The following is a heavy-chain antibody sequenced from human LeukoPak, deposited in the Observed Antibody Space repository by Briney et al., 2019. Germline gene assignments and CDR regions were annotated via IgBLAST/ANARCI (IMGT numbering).Heavy chain of an antibody. D-gene: IGHD2-8*01. CDR3: AREPQYGTNGVCYSVGP. J-gene: IGHJ5*02. CDR2: IYYSGST. V-gene: IGHV4-59*01. Sequence: SETLSLTCTVSGGSISSYYWSWIRQPPGKGLEWIGYIYYSGSTNYNPSLKSRVTISVDTSKNQFSLKLSSVTAADTAVYYCAREPQYGTNGVCYSVGPWGQGTLVTVSS. CDR1: GGSISSYY.